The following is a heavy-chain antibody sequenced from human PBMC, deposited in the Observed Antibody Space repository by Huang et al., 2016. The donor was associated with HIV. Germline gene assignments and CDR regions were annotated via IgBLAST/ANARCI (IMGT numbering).Heavy chain of an antibody. CDR1: GYKFTSYW. CDR3: ARQRASSSTYVDS. D-gene: IGHD2-2*01. J-gene: IGHJ4*02. Sequence: EVQLVQSGAEVKKPGESLKISCKGSGYKFTSYWIAWVRQMPGKGLERMGIIYPGDSYTRYSPSFQGQVTISADKSINTAYLQWSSLKTSDTAMYFCARQRASSSTYVDSWGQGTLLTVYS. V-gene: IGHV5-51*01. CDR2: IYPGDSYT.